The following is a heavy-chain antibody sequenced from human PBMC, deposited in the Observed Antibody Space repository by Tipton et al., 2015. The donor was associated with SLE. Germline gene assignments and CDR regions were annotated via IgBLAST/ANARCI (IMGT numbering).Heavy chain of an antibody. CDR1: GYTFTSYG. J-gene: IGHJ5*02. CDR3: ARRKSARDFWSGYPFDP. CDR2: ISAYNGNT. V-gene: IGHV1-18*01. D-gene: IGHD3-3*01. Sequence: QLVQSGAEVKKPGASVKVSCKASGYTFTSYGISWVRQAPGQGLEWMGWISAYNGNTNYAQKLQGRVTMTTDTSTSAAYMELRSLRSDDTAVYYCARRKSARDFWSGYPFDPWGQGTLVTVSS.